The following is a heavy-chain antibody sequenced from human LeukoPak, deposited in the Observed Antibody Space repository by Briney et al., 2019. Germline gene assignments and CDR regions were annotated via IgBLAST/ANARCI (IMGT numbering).Heavy chain of an antibody. Sequence: PGGSLRLSCAASGFTLSNAWMSWVRQAPGKGLEWVGRIKSKADGRTTDNAAPVKGRFTISRYDSKNTLYLQMNSLKTEDTAVYYCTRINYDILTGYDDYYGMDVWGHGTTVTVSS. CDR1: GFTLSNAW. J-gene: IGHJ6*02. V-gene: IGHV3-15*01. CDR3: TRINYDILTGYDDYYGMDV. D-gene: IGHD3-9*01. CDR2: IKSKADGRTT.